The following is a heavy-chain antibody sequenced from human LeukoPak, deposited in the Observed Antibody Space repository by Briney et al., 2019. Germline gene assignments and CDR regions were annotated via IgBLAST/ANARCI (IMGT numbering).Heavy chain of an antibody. D-gene: IGHD2-15*01. CDR3: AAEDGPLGGP. CDR2: IYYSGST. J-gene: IGHJ5*02. CDR1: GGSISSSSYY. Sequence: SETLSLTCTVSGGSISSSSYYWGWIRQPPGKGLEWIGSIYYSGSTYYNPSLKSRVTISVDTSKNQFSLKLSSVTAADTAVYYCAAEDGPLGGPWGQGTLVTVSS. V-gene: IGHV4-39*01.